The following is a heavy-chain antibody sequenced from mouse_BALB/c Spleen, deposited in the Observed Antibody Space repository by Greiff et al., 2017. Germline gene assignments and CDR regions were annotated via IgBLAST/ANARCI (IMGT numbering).Heavy chain of an antibody. J-gene: IGHJ3*01. CDR1: GFTFSSYA. Sequence: EVKLVESGGGLVKPGGSLKLSCAASGFTFSSYAMSWVRQSPEKRLEWVAEISSGGSYTYYPDTVTGRFTISRDNAKNTLYLEMSSLRSEDTAMYYCARDAYGSSYPFAYWGQGTLVTVSA. CDR3: ARDAYGSSYPFAY. D-gene: IGHD1-1*01. V-gene: IGHV5-9-4*01. CDR2: ISSGGSYT.